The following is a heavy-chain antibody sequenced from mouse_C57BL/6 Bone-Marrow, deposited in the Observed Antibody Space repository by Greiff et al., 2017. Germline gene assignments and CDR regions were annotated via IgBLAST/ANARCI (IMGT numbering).Heavy chain of an antibody. J-gene: IGHJ2*01. CDR3: SREKGNWADD. V-gene: IGHV1-52*01. Sequence: QVQLQQPGAELVRPGSSVKLSCKASGYTFTSYWMHWVKQRPIQGLEWIGNIDPSDSETHYNQKFKDKATLTVDKSYSTAYMQLSSLTSEDAAVDYDSREKGNWADDGGQGTTLTVSS. CDR1: GYTFTSYW. CDR2: IDPSDSET. D-gene: IGHD4-1*01.